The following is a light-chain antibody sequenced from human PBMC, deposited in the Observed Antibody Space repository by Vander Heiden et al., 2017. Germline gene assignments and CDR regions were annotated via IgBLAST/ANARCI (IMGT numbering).Light chain of an antibody. CDR1: QGIRND. Sequence: AIQMTQSPSSLSASVRDRVIITCRASQGIRNDLGWYQQRPGKAPKLLIYAASSLQTGVPLRFSGSGSGTDFTLTISSLQPEDFATYYCLQDYSYPRTFGQGTKVEIK. CDR3: LQDYSYPRT. V-gene: IGKV1-6*01. J-gene: IGKJ1*01. CDR2: AAS.